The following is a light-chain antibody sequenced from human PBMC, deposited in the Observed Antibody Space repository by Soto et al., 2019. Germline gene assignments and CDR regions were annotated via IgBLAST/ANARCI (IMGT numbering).Light chain of an antibody. V-gene: IGKV1-39*01. CDR3: QLSYTTPLT. CDR1: QSISSY. Sequence: DIQMTQSPSSLSASVGDRVTITCRASQSISSYLNWYQQKPGKAPNLLIYAASTLQSGGPSRVSGRGSGTDFTLTIRSLQPEDFATYYCQLSYTTPLTFGGGTKVEI. CDR2: AAS. J-gene: IGKJ4*01.